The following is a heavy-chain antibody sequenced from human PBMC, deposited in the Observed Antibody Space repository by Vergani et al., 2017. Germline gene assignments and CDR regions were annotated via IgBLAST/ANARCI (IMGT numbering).Heavy chain of an antibody. Sequence: VQLVESGGGVVQPGRSLRLSCAASGFTFSSYAMHWVRQAPGKGLEWVSSISSSSSYIYYADSVKGRFTISRDNAKNSLYLQMNSLRAEDTAVYYCARGVGATPVDIWGQGTMVTVSS. V-gene: IGHV3-21*01. D-gene: IGHD3-16*01. CDR3: ARGVGATPVDI. J-gene: IGHJ3*02. CDR2: ISSSSSYI. CDR1: GFTFSSYA.